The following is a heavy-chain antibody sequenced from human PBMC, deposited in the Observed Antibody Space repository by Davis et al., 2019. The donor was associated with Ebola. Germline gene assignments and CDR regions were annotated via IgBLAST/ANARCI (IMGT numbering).Heavy chain of an antibody. V-gene: IGHV3-11*06. CDR2: IDNSGYT. Sequence: GGSLRLSCAASGFTFSDYYISWIRQAPGKGLEWVSYIDNSGYTEYAESVKGRFTSSSDNAQNSVYLQMNRLRAEDTAVYYCARGFDYNDRSGYYGMDVWGQGTTVTVSS. CDR3: ARGFDYNDRSGYYGMDV. CDR1: GFTFSDYY. D-gene: IGHD3-22*01. J-gene: IGHJ6*02.